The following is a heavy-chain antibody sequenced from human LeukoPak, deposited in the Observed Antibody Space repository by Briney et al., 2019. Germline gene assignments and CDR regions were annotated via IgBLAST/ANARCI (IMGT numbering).Heavy chain of an antibody. J-gene: IGHJ4*02. CDR2: ISGSGDNT. Sequence: PGGSLRLSCAVSGFTFSSYAMSGARRAPGKGLEWVSTISGSGDNTYSADSVRGRFTISRDNSKNTLYLQMNSLRAEDTAIYYCAKVSWANYFDYWGQGTLVTVSS. D-gene: IGHD6-13*01. CDR3: AKVSWANYFDY. V-gene: IGHV3-23*01. CDR1: GFTFSSYA.